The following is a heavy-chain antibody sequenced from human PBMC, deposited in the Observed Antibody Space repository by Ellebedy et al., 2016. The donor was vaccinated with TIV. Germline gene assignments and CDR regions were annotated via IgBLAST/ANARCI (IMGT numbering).Heavy chain of an antibody. J-gene: IGHJ4*02. Sequence: AASVKVSCKTSGYTFTDYHMHWARQAPGQGLEWMGWIYPNSGDTRYAQKFQGRVTMTRDTSISTAYMELSRLRSDDTAVYYCARDKHSWERAPYYWGQGTLVTVSS. CDR2: IYPNSGDT. V-gene: IGHV1-2*02. D-gene: IGHD1-26*01. CDR3: ARDKHSWERAPYY. CDR1: GYTFTDYH.